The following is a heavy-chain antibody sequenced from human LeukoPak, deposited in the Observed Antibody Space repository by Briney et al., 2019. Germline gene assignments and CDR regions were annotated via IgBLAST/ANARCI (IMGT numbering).Heavy chain of an antibody. CDR1: GFTFSSSG. J-gene: IGHJ4*02. CDR2: ISFDGSKR. Sequence: GGSLRLSCAASGFTFSSSGMHWVRQAPGKGLEWVSIISFDGSKRYYADSVKGRFTISRDNSKNTLYLQMNSLRPEDTAVYFCAKSIGAVGDYWGQGTLVTVSS. V-gene: IGHV3-30*18. D-gene: IGHD6-6*01. CDR3: AKSIGAVGDY.